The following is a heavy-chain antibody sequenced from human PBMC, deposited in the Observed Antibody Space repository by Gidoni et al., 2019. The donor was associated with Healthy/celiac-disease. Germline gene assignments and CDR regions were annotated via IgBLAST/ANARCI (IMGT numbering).Heavy chain of an antibody. D-gene: IGHD1-1*01. V-gene: IGHV3-23*01. CDR3: AKGYRGGGLDY. J-gene: IGHJ4*02. CDR1: GLTFSSYA. CDR2: ISGSGGST. Sequence: EVQLLESGGGLVQPGGSVRLSCAASGLTFSSYAMSWVRQAPGKGLAWVSAISGSGGSTYYADSVKGRFTISRDNSKNTLYLQMNSLRAEDTAVYYCAKGYRGGGLDYWGQGTLVTVSS.